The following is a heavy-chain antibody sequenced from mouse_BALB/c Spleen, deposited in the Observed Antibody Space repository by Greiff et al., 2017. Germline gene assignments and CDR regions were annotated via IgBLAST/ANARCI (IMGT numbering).Heavy chain of an antibody. CDR1: GYTFTSYW. J-gene: IGHJ2*01. CDR2: INPSNGRT. Sequence: VQLQQPGAELVKPGASVKLSCKASGYTFTSYWMHWVKQRPGQGLEWIGEINPSNGRTNYNEKFKSKATLTVDKSSSTAYMQLSSLTSEDSAVYYCAKRGNYGYFDYWGQGTTLTVSS. D-gene: IGHD2-1*01. V-gene: IGHV1S81*02. CDR3: AKRGNYGYFDY.